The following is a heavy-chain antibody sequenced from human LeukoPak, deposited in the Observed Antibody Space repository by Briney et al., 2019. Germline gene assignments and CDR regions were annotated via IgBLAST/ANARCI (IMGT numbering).Heavy chain of an antibody. V-gene: IGHV3-30-3*01. CDR1: GFTFSSYA. Sequence: GGSLRLSCAASGFTFSSYAMHWVRQAPGKGLEWVAVISYDGSNKYYADSVKGRFTISRDNSKNTLYLQMNSLRAEDTAVYYCAREYYYDSSGHFDYWGQGTLVTVSS. CDR3: AREYYYDSSGHFDY. J-gene: IGHJ4*02. CDR2: ISYDGSNK. D-gene: IGHD3-22*01.